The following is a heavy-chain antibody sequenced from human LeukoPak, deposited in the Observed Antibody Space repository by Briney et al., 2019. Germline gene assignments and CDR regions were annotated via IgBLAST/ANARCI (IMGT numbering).Heavy chain of an antibody. CDR3: AKFSDSTGYYPGYFDY. V-gene: IGHV3-23*01. Sequence: GGSLRLSCAASGFTFSSYAMRWVRQAPGKGLEWVSAISGSGGSTYYADSVKGRFTISRDNSKNTLYLQMNSLRAEDMAVYYCAKFSDSTGYYPGYFDYWGQGTLVTVSS. CDR2: ISGSGGST. D-gene: IGHD3-22*01. CDR1: GFTFSSYA. J-gene: IGHJ4*02.